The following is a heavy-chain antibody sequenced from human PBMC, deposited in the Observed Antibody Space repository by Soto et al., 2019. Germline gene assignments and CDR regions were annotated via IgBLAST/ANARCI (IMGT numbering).Heavy chain of an antibody. CDR3: ARGPSRNAFDI. V-gene: IGHV3-13*01. CDR2: IGTAGDT. J-gene: IGHJ3*02. Sequence: GGSLRLSCAASGFTVSTKYMSWVRQATGKGLEWVSAIGTAGDTYYPGSVKGRFTISRENAKNSLYLQMNSLRAEDTAVYYCARGPSRNAFDIWGQGTMVTVSS. CDR1: GFTVSTKY.